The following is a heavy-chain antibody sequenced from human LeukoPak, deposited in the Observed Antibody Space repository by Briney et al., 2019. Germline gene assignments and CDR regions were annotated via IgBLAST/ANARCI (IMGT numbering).Heavy chain of an antibody. J-gene: IGHJ4*02. CDR2: ISSDGSNT. CDR1: GFTFKTYW. Sequence: GGSLRLSCAASGFTFKTYWMQWVRQAPGRGPVWVSRISSDGSNTRYADSVKGRFTVSRDNDKNTLYLQMNSLRAEGTAVYYCARDWGGSGPTSHDYWGQGTLVTVSS. D-gene: IGHD3-16*01. V-gene: IGHV3-74*01. CDR3: ARDWGGSGPTSHDY.